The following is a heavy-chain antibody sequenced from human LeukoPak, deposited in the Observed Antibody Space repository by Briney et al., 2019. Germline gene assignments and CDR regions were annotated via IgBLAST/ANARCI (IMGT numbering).Heavy chain of an antibody. CDR3: ARGGPSIVVVTARLLNSFDY. CDR2: INSRGSTI. Sequence: GGSLRLSCAASGFTFSTYEMNWVRQAPGKGLEWISYINSRGSTIYYADSVKGRFTISRDNAKNSLYLQMNSLRAEDTAVYYCARGGPSIVVVTARLLNSFDYWGQGTLVTVSS. J-gene: IGHJ4*02. D-gene: IGHD2-21*02. V-gene: IGHV3-48*03. CDR1: GFTFSTYE.